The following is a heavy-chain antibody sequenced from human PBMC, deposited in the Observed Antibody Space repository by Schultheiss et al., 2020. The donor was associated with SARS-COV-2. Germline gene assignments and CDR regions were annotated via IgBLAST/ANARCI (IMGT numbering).Heavy chain of an antibody. V-gene: IGHV3-21*01. CDR3: ARGFWSGYSD. Sequence: GGSLRLSCAASGFTFSNYAMYWVRQAPGKGLEWVSSISSSSSYIYYADSVKGRFTISRDNAKNSLYLQMNSLRDEDTAVYYCARGFWSGYSDWGQGTLVTVSS. CDR1: GFTFSNYA. CDR2: ISSSSSYI. J-gene: IGHJ4*02. D-gene: IGHD3-3*01.